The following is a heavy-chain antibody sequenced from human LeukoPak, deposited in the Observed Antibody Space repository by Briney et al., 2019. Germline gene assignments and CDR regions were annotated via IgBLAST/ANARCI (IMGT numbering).Heavy chain of an antibody. CDR2: ISGSGGST. D-gene: IGHD3-22*01. CDR3: AKGPYSSGYNNWFDP. V-gene: IGHV3-23*01. CDR1: GFTFSSYW. J-gene: IGHJ5*02. Sequence: GGSLRLSCAASGFTFSSYWMHWVRQAPGKGLEWVSAISGSGGSTYYADSVKGRFTISRDNSKNTLYLQMNSLRAEDTAVYYCAKGPYSSGYNNWFDPWGQGTLVTVSS.